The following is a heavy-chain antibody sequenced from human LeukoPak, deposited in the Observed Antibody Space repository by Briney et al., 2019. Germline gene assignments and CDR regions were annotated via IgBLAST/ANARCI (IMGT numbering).Heavy chain of an antibody. CDR3: ARSNLAAGTAFDI. V-gene: IGHV4-34*01. D-gene: IGHD6-13*01. CDR1: GVSFSGYY. CDR2: INQRGST. J-gene: IGHJ3*02. Sequence: PSETLSLTCAVYGVSFSGYYWSWLRQPPGKGLEWIGEINQRGSTTYNPSLKSPVTISLDTPRNQFLLRLSSVTAADTAVYYCARSNLAAGTAFDIWSQGTMVTVSS.